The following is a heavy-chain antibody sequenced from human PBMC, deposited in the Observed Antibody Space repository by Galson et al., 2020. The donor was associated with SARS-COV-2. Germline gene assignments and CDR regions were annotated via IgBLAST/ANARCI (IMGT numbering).Heavy chain of an antibody. J-gene: IGHJ6*02. D-gene: IGHD3-10*01. Sequence: AESLRLSCTASGFTFSNYGMHWVRQAPGKGLEWVSAISDSGGSTYYADSVKGRFTTSRDNSKNTLYLQMNSLRAEDTAVYYCAKGPYGSGSEYYYYGMDVWGQGTTVTVSS. CDR1: GFTFSNYG. CDR3: AKGPYGSGSEYYYYGMDV. V-gene: IGHV3-23*01. CDR2: ISDSGGST.